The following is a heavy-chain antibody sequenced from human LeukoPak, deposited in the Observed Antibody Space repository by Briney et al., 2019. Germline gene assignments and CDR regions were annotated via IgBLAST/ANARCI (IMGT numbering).Heavy chain of an antibody. CDR2: IYTSGST. J-gene: IGHJ3*02. CDR3: ARDSNGDRAFDM. CDR1: GGSISDYY. Sequence: KTSETLSLTCSVSGGSISDYYWSWIRQPAGRGLEWVGRIYTSGSTNYNPSLKSRVTMSVDTSKNQSSLNLTSVTAADTAMYYCARDSNGDRAFDMWGQGTVVTVSP. D-gene: IGHD4-17*01. V-gene: IGHV4-4*07.